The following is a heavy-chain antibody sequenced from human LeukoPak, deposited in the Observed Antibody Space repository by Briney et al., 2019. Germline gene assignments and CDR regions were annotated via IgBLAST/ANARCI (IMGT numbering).Heavy chain of an antibody. CDR2: INPNSGGT. J-gene: IGHJ4*02. V-gene: IGHV1-2*02. CDR3: ARRYCTNGVCYHDY. Sequence: ASVKVSCKASGYTFIGYYMHWVRQAPGQGFEWMGWINPNSGGTNYAQKFQGRVTMTRDTSISTAYMELSRLRSDDTAVYYCARRYCTNGVCYHDYWGQGTLVTVSS. CDR1: GYTFIGYY. D-gene: IGHD2-8*01.